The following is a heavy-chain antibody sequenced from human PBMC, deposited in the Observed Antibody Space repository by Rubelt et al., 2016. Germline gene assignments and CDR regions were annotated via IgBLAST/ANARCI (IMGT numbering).Heavy chain of an antibody. Sequence: QAPGKGLEWVSAISGSGGSTYYADSVKGRFTISRDNSKNTLYLQMNSLRAEDTAVYFCARSGSYATFDYWGQGSLVTVSS. D-gene: IGHD1-26*01. CDR2: ISGSGGST. J-gene: IGHJ4*02. V-gene: IGHV3-23*01. CDR3: ARSGSYATFDY.